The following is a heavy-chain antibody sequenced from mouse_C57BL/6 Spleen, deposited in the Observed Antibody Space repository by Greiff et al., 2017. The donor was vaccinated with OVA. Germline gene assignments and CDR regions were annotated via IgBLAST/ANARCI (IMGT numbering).Heavy chain of an antibody. Sequence: VKLMESGAELVKPGASVKLSCKASGYTFTEYTIHWVKQRSGQGLEWIGWFYPGSGSIKYNEKFKDKATLTADKSSSTVYMELSRLTSEDSAVYFCARHEEEEGDYYAMDYWGQGTSVTVSS. J-gene: IGHJ4*01. CDR3: ARHEEEEGDYYAMDY. CDR1: GYTFTEYT. V-gene: IGHV1-62-2*01. CDR2: FYPGSGSI.